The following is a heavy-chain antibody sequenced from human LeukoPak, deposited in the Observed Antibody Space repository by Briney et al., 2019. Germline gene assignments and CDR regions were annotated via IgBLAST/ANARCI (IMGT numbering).Heavy chain of an antibody. Sequence: VASVKVSCKASGYTFTGYDMHWVRQAPGQGLEWMGWINANSGGTNYAQTFQGRVTMTRDTSMSTAYMELNRRRSEDTAVYYCARDTAMVTYWFDPWGQGTLVTVSS. V-gene: IGHV1-2*02. CDR2: INANSGGT. CDR1: GYTFTGYD. D-gene: IGHD5-18*01. CDR3: ARDTAMVTYWFDP. J-gene: IGHJ5*02.